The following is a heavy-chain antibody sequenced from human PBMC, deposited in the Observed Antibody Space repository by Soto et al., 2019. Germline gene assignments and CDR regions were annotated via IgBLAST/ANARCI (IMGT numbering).Heavy chain of an antibody. Sequence: GASVKVSCKASGYTFTGHYMHWIRQVSGKRLEYLGWLKSDNGGTYYAPKFQDRVTFTRDTSTSTAYMELSGLQSDDTAVYFCARDLCPLGSGSPCPLYGLDFWGQGTTVTVSS. V-gene: IGHV1-2*02. CDR2: LKSDNGGT. D-gene: IGHD3-10*01. CDR3: ARDLCPLGSGSPCPLYGLDF. CDR1: GYTFTGHY. J-gene: IGHJ6*02.